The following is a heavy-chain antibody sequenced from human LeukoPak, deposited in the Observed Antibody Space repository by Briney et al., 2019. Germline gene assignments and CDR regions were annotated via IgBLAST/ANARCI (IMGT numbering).Heavy chain of an antibody. CDR2: IYYSGST. CDR3: ARVIYCSSTTCPAVDAFDI. Sequence: SETLSLTCTVSGGSISSSSYYWGWIRQPPGKGLEWIGSIYYSGSTYYNPSLKSRVTISVDTSKNQFSLKLSSVTAADTAVYYCARVIYCSSTTCPAVDAFDIWGQGTMVTVSS. CDR1: GGSISSSSYY. V-gene: IGHV4-39*07. J-gene: IGHJ3*02. D-gene: IGHD2-2*01.